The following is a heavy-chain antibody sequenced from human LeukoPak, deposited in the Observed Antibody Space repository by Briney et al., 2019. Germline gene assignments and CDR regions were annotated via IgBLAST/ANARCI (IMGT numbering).Heavy chain of an antibody. V-gene: IGHV4-4*09. CDR2: ISDSGST. D-gene: IGHD3-10*01. CDR1: GASVTTYY. J-gene: IGHJ6*02. Sequence: SETLSLTCTVSGASVTTYYWSWIRQPPGKGLEWIAYISDSGSTDYIPSLKSRATISVDTSKNQFSLKLSSVTAADTAVYHCGTADRVHRERYGMDVWGQGTTVTVSS. CDR3: GTADRVHRERYGMDV.